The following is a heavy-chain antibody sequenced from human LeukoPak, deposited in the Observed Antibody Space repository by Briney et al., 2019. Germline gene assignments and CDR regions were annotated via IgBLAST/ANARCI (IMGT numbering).Heavy chain of an antibody. CDR1: GYSFTSYW. CDR2: IYPGDSDT. CDR3: ARPFAAMVAPFDY. J-gene: IGHJ4*02. D-gene: IGHD5-18*01. Sequence: GESLQISCKGSGYSFTSYWIGWVRQMPGKGLEWMGIIYPGDSDTRYSPSFQGQVTISADKSISTAYLQWSSLKASDTAMYYCARPFAAMVAPFDYWGQGTLVTVSS. V-gene: IGHV5-51*01.